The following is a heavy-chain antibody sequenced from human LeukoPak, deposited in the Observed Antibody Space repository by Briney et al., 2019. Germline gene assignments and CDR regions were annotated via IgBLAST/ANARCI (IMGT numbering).Heavy chain of an antibody. CDR2: IYYSGST. Sequence: SETLSLTCNVSGGSISSSNYYWGWIRQPPGKGLEWIGSIYYSGSTYYNPSLKSRVAISVDTSKNQFSLRLSYVTAADTAVYYCASGADSSNYFLYYWGQGILVTVSS. J-gene: IGHJ4*02. CDR3: ASGADSSNYFLYY. V-gene: IGHV4-39*07. CDR1: GGSISSSNYY. D-gene: IGHD3-22*01.